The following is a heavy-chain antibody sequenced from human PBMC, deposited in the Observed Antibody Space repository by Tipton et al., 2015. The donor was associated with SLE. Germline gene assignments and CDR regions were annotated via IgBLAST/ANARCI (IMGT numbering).Heavy chain of an antibody. J-gene: IGHJ3*02. CDR2: IFHSGNA. CDR1: GFTFTDSY. Sequence: LRLSCAASGFTFTDSYMTWIRQAPGKGLGWIGYIFHSGNAYYNPSLKSRVTISVDMSRNQFSLRLNSVTAADTALYYCARGEADVLHIWGQGTVVSISS. CDR3: ARGEADVLHI. V-gene: IGHV4-34*01.